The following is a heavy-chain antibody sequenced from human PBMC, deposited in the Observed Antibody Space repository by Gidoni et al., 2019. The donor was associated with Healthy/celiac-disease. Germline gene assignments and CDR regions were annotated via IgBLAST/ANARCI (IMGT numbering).Heavy chain of an antibody. CDR1: GGSISSSSYY. J-gene: IGHJ5*02. Sequence: QLQLQESGPGLVKPSETLSLTCTVSGGSISSSSYYWGWIRQPPGKGLEWIGSIYYSGSTYYNPSLKSRVTISVDTSKNQFSLKLSSVTAADTAVYYCARPSKWELLSLDPWGQGTLVTVSS. CDR3: ARPSKWELLSLDP. V-gene: IGHV4-39*01. CDR2: IYYSGST. D-gene: IGHD1-26*01.